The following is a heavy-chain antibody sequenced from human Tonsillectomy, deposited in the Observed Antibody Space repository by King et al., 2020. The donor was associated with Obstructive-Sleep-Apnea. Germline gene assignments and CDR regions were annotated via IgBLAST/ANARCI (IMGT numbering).Heavy chain of an antibody. Sequence: QLVQSGAEVKKPGASVKVSCKASGYTFTSYDINWVRQATGQGLEWMGWMNPNSGNTGYAQKFQGRVTMTRNTSISTAYMELSGLRSEDTAVYYCARNLVTMVRGVISYGMDVWGQGTTVTVSS. CDR3: ARNLVTMVRGVISYGMDV. CDR1: GYTFTSYD. CDR2: MNPNSGNT. D-gene: IGHD3-10*01. V-gene: IGHV1-8*01. J-gene: IGHJ6*02.